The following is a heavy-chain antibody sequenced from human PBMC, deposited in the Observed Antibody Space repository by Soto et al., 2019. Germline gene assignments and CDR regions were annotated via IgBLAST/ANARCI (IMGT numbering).Heavy chain of an antibody. CDR1: GFTVSSHY. V-gene: IGHV3-66*01. Sequence: EVQLVESGGDLVPPGGSLRLSCAASGFTVSSHYMNWVRQAPGKGLERVSLIQSGGSTFYADSVKGRFTISRDKSKNTLFLQMNSLRVEDTAMYYCSRDDVYCSGGSCYGVPIDVWGRGTTVTVSS. D-gene: IGHD2-15*01. J-gene: IGHJ6*03. CDR2: IQSGGST. CDR3: SRDDVYCSGGSCYGVPIDV.